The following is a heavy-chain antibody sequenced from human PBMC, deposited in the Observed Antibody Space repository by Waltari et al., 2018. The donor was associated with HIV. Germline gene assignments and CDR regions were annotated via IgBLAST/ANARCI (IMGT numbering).Heavy chain of an antibody. V-gene: IGHV3-33*03. Sequence: QVHVVESGGAVVQPGGSLRLSCTASGVNLNIYDIHWVRQAPGRGLDWVAGVRYDGSHEYYGDAVKGRFTISRDNSKNAIFLEMTVLRLEDTANYHCAKDGAPGRDAVFDTWGQGTLVTV. CDR3: AKDGAPGRDAVFDT. J-gene: IGHJ4*03. D-gene: IGHD1-26*01. CDR2: VRYDGSHE. CDR1: GVNLNIYD.